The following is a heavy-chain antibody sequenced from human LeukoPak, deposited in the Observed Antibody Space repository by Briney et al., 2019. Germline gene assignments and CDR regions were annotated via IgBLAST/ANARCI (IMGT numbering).Heavy chain of an antibody. CDR1: GFTFSGYW. CDR3: ARIGYRSSSFDY. V-gene: IGHV3-7*01. CDR2: IKQDGSEK. D-gene: IGHD6-6*01. Sequence: GGSLRLSCAVSGFTFSGYWMSWVRQAPGKGLEWVANIKQDGSEKYYVDSVKGRFTISRDNAKNSLYLQMNSLRVEDTAVYFCARIGYRSSSFDYWGRGTLVTVSS. J-gene: IGHJ4*02.